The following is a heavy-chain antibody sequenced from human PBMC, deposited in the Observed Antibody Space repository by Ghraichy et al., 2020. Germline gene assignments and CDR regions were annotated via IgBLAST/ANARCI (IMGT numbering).Heavy chain of an antibody. V-gene: IGHV3-23*01. CDR2: ISGTGNSA. D-gene: IGHD1-26*01. J-gene: IGHJ4*02. Sequence: LSLTCTASGFTFDAYAMAWVRQAPGKGLEWVSSISGTGNSAYYAGSVKGRFTISRDNSKSTLYLQINSLRAEDTAIYFCAKDRDSGSYDYFDFWGQGTLAPVSS. CDR1: GFTFDAYA. CDR3: AKDRDSGSYDYFDF.